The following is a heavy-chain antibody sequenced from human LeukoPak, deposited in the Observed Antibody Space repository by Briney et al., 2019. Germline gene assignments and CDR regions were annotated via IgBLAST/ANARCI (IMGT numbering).Heavy chain of an antibody. CDR3: ARVSRQRDYYYYYMDV. J-gene: IGHJ6*03. V-gene: IGHV1-18*01. Sequence: GASVKVSCKASGYTFTSYGISWVRQAPGQGLEWMGWISAYNGNTNYAQKLQGRVTMTTDTSTSTAYMELRSLRSDDTAVYYCARVSRQRDYYYYYMDVWGKGTTVTVSS. CDR1: GYTFTSYG. D-gene: IGHD6-25*01. CDR2: ISAYNGNT.